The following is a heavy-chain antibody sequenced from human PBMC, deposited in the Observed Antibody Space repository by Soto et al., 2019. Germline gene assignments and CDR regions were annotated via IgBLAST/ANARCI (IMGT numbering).Heavy chain of an antibody. CDR1: GFPFSSYS. J-gene: IGHJ4*02. Sequence: EVQLVESGGGLVKPGGSLRLSCAASGFPFSSYSLNWVRQAPGRGLGWVSSISSSRSYIYYADSGKDRFTNSSDNAKNSLYLQMNSLRAEDTAVYYCARKYSGYDLAYFDYWGQGTLVTVSS. V-gene: IGHV3-21*01. CDR3: ARKYSGYDLAYFDY. CDR2: ISSSRSYI. D-gene: IGHD5-12*01.